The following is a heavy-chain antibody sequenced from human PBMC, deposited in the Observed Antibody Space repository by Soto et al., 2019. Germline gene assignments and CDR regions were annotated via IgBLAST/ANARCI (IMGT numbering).Heavy chain of an antibody. D-gene: IGHD3-16*02. CDR3: ARDTYVILTGLRTNYYYGMDV. V-gene: IGHV4-61*01. CDR2: IYYSGST. Sequence: SETLSLTCTVSGGSVSSGSYYWSWIRQPPGKGLEWVGNIYYSGSTNYNPSLKSRVTISVDTSKNQFSLKLSSVTAADTAVYFCARDTYVILTGLRTNYYYGMDVWGQGTKVTVYS. J-gene: IGHJ6*02. CDR1: GGSVSSGSYY.